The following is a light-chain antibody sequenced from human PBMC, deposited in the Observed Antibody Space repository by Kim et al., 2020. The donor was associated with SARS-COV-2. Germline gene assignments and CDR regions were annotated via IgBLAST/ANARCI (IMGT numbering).Light chain of an antibody. Sequence: DIVLLQSPATLSVSPGDRATLSCRASQTVSRDLAWYQQKPGQAPRLLIYGASTRATGFPPRFSGSGSGTEFTLTISSLQSEDIAIYYCQQYNDWPLTFGGGTKLEIK. CDR1: QTVSRD. CDR3: QQYNDWPLT. V-gene: IGKV3-15*01. CDR2: GAS. J-gene: IGKJ4*01.